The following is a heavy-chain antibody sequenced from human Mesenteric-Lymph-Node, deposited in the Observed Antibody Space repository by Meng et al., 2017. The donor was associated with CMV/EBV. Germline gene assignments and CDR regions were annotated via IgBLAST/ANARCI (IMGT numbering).Heavy chain of an antibody. CDR3: ARGSGESRPYYHYSYSGMDV. Sequence: GGSLRLSCAGYEFSFSTYWMNWVRHSPGKGLEWVANIKQDGSETNYMGSVKGRFTISRDNAKKSLYLQMISLTAEDTAVYFCARGSGESRPYYHYSYSGMDVWGQGTTVTVSS. CDR2: IKQDGSET. J-gene: IGHJ6*02. V-gene: IGHV3-7*01. CDR1: EFSFSTYW. D-gene: IGHD3-10*01.